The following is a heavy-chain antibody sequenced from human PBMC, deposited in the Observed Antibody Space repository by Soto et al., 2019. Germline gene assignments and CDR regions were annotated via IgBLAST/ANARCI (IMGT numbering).Heavy chain of an antibody. CDR1: GFTFSSYW. V-gene: IGHV3-74*01. Sequence: GGSLRLSCAASGFTFSSYWMHWVRQAPGKGLVWVSRINSDGSSTSYADSVKGRFTISRDNAKNTLYLQMNSLRAEDTAVYYCASLLAVDTAMVRGGMDVWGQGTTVTVSS. CDR2: INSDGSST. D-gene: IGHD5-18*01. CDR3: ASLLAVDTAMVRGGMDV. J-gene: IGHJ6*02.